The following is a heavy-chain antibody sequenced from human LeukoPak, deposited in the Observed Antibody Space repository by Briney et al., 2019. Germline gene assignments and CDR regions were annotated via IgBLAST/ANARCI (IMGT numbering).Heavy chain of an antibody. Sequence: ASVTVSCKASGYTFSAYCMHWVRQAPGQGLEWMGWINPKSGGTNYAQQFQDRVTMTRDTSISSTYMELSRLKSDDTAVYYCVRDLGISGWYAPPLGYFDSWGQGTLVTVSS. J-gene: IGHJ4*02. D-gene: IGHD6-19*01. CDR1: GYTFSAYC. CDR3: VRDLGISGWYAPPLGYFDS. CDR2: INPKSGGT. V-gene: IGHV1-2*02.